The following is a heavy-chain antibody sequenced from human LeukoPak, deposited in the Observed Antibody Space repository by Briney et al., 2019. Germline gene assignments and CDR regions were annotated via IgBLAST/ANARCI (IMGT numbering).Heavy chain of an antibody. Sequence: ASVKVSCKASGYTFINYYIHWVRQAPGQGLEWMGWINPNSGGTNYAQNFQGRVTMTRDTSISTAYMELSRLRSDDTAVYYCARGDIVVVPAAIPGYWGQGTLVTVSS. CDR1: GYTFINYY. CDR3: ARGDIVVVPAAIPGY. V-gene: IGHV1-2*02. J-gene: IGHJ4*02. CDR2: INPNSGGT. D-gene: IGHD2-2*02.